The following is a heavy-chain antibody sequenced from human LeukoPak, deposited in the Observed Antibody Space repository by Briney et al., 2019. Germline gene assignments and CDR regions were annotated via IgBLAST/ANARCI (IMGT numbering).Heavy chain of an antibody. CDR2: ITGSSSYI. Sequence: GGCLRLSCAASGFTFSTYYMNWVRQAPGKGLEWVSFITGSSSYIYYTDSVKGRFTISRDNAKNSLFLQMNSLRDEDTAVYYCASGFSSSPYFDYWGQGTLVTVSS. J-gene: IGHJ4*02. CDR1: GFTFSTYY. V-gene: IGHV3-21*01. CDR3: ASGFSSSPYFDY. D-gene: IGHD6-6*01.